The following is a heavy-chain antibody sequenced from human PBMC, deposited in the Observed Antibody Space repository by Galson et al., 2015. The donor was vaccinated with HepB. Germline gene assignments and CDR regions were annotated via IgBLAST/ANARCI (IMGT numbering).Heavy chain of an antibody. J-gene: IGHJ6*03. CDR3: ARTSSGGNYYYYYMDV. CDR2: IYTSGST. V-gene: IGHV4-4*07. D-gene: IGHD1-14*01. CDR1: GGSISSYY. Sequence: LSLTCTVSGGSISSYYWSWIRQPAGKGLEWIGRIYTSGSTNYNPSLKSRVTMSVDTSKNQFSLKLTSVTAADTAVYYCARTSSGGNYYYYYMDVWGKGTTVTVSS.